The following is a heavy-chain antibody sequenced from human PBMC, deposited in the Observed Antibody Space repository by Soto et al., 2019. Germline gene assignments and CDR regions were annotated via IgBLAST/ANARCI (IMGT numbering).Heavy chain of an antibody. CDR1: GFTFSSYG. CDR3: AKDRGSSGSVGDYYYGMDV. V-gene: IGHV3-30*18. CDR2: ISYDGSNK. J-gene: IGHJ6*02. D-gene: IGHD6-19*01. Sequence: QVQLVESGGGVVQPGRSLRLSCAASGFTFSSYGMHWVRQAPGKGLEWVAVISYDGSNKYYADSVTGRFTISRDNSKNTLYLQMNSLRAEDTAVYYCAKDRGSSGSVGDYYYGMDVWGQGTTVTVSS.